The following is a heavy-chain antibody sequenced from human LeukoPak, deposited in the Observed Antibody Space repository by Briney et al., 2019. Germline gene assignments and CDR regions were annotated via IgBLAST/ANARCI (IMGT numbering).Heavy chain of an antibody. CDR1: GYTFTSYG. J-gene: IGHJ4*02. CDR2: ISAYNGNI. V-gene: IGHV1-18*01. CDR3: ARIAYCGGDCYTTYFDY. D-gene: IGHD2-21*01. Sequence: ASVKVSCKASGYTFTSYGISWVRQAPGQGLEWMGWISAYNGNINYAQKLQGRVTMTTDTSTSTAYMELRSLRSDDTAVYYCARIAYCGGDCYTTYFDYWGQGTLVTVSS.